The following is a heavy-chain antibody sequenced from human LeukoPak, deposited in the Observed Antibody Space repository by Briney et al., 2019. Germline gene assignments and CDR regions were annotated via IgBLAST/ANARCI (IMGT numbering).Heavy chain of an antibody. CDR1: GFTFSAYA. J-gene: IGHJ4*02. CDR2: ISTTSRYI. Sequence: PGGSLRLSCEASGFTFSAYAMTWVRQAPGKGLEWVSSISTTSRYIYYADSVQGRFTVTRDDAKNSLSLQMNSLRADDTAVYYCARGNSDYDHDYWGQGTLVTVSS. CDR3: ARGNSDYDHDY. D-gene: IGHD5-12*01. V-gene: IGHV3-21*01.